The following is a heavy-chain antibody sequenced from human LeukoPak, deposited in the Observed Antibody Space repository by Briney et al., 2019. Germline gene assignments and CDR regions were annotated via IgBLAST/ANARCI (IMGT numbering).Heavy chain of an antibody. V-gene: IGHV4-59*01. Sequence: PSETLSLTCTVPGASISRYYWSWIRQPPGKGLEWIGYIHNGGSTDYNPSLKSRVATSVDTSKNQFSLKLSSVTAADTAIYYCARYSRVLNWFDPWGQGTLVTVSS. J-gene: IGHJ5*02. CDR3: ARYSRVLNWFDP. CDR2: IHNGGST. CDR1: GASISRYY. D-gene: IGHD2-21*01.